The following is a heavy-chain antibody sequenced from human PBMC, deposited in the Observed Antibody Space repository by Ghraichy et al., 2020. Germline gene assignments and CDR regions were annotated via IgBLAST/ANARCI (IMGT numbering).Heavy chain of an antibody. Sequence: GESLNISCAASGFTFSSYAMHWVRQAPGKGLEWVAVISYDGSNKYYADSVKGRFTISRDNSKNTLYLQMNSLRAEDTAVYYCARDDRMEGYDFWSGYHDYWGQGTLVTVSS. CDR2: ISYDGSNK. CDR3: ARDDRMEGYDFWSGYHDY. D-gene: IGHD3-3*01. V-gene: IGHV3-30*04. J-gene: IGHJ4*02. CDR1: GFTFSSYA.